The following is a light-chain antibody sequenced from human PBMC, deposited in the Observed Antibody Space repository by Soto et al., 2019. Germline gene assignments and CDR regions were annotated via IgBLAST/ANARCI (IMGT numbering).Light chain of an antibody. CDR3: MQALQTPRT. Sequence: EIVMTQSPRSLPVTPGEPASISCRSSQSLLHSNGYNFLDWYLQKPGQSPQLLIYLGFNRPSGVPDRFSGSGSGTDFTLTISRVEAEDVGVYYWMQALQTPRTFGQGTKVEIK. V-gene: IGKV2-28*01. J-gene: IGKJ1*01. CDR1: QSLLHSNGYNF. CDR2: LGF.